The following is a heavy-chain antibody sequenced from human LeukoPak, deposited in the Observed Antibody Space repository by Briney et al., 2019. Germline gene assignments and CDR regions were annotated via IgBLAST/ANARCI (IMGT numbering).Heavy chain of an antibody. J-gene: IGHJ5*02. Sequence: ASVKVSCKASGYTFSSYDINWVRQATGQGLEWMGWISPNSGNTGYAQKFQGRVTMTRNTSISTAYMELSSLRSEDTAVYYCASNTVAGIPYWFDPWGQGTLVTVSS. D-gene: IGHD6-19*01. V-gene: IGHV1-8*01. CDR3: ASNTVAGIPYWFDP. CDR2: ISPNSGNT. CDR1: GYTFSSYD.